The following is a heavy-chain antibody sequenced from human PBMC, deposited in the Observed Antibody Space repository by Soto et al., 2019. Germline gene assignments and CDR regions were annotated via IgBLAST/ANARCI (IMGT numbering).Heavy chain of an antibody. CDR3: APNGRGDYYYGMDV. CDR1: GGTFSSYA. CDR2: IIPIFGTA. D-gene: IGHD2-15*01. J-gene: IGHJ6*02. Sequence: PSVKVSCKASGGTFSSYAISWVRQAPGQGLEWMGGIIPIFGTANYAQKFQGRVTITADESTSTAYMELSSLRSEDTAVYYCAPNGRGDYYYGMDVWGQGPTVTVYS. V-gene: IGHV1-69*13.